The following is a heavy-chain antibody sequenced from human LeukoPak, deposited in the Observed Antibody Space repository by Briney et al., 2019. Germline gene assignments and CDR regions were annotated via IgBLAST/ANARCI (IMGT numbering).Heavy chain of an antibody. Sequence: ASVKVSCKASGYTFTGYYMHWVRQAPGQGLEWMGWINPNSGGTNYAQKFQGRVTMTRDTSISTAYMELSRLRSDDTAVYYCARGRDSSGWYRWFDPWGQGTLVTVSS. CDR1: GYTFTGYY. V-gene: IGHV1-2*02. CDR3: ARGRDSSGWYRWFDP. J-gene: IGHJ5*02. D-gene: IGHD6-19*01. CDR2: INPNSGGT.